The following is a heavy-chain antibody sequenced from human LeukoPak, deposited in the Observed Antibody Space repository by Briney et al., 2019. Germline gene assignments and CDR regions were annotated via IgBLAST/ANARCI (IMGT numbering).Heavy chain of an antibody. Sequence: GESLSLSCEASGFTLSQYGLHWVRQAPGKGREWVVVIPSEGSGRFHAASFKDEFSIYKDDSKHTLSLKMNSLRAEDTALYSCVKSGNTSGSYWYFYLWGRGTLVTVSS. J-gene: IGHJ2*01. CDR3: VKSGNTSGSYWYFYL. CDR2: IPSEGSGR. D-gene: IGHD3-10*01. V-gene: IGHV3-30*02. CDR1: GFTLSQYG.